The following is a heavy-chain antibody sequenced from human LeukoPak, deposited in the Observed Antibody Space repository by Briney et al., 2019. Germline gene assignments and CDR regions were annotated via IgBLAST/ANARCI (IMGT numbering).Heavy chain of an antibody. D-gene: IGHD2-15*01. CDR2: INSDGSST. CDR1: GFTFSCYW. Sequence: GGSLRLSCAASGFTFSCYWMHWVRQAPGKGLVWVSPINSDGSSTSYADSVKGRFTISRDNAKNTLYLQMNSLRAADTAVYYCVRGYCSGGSCYLVDYWGHGTLVTVSS. CDR3: VRGYCSGGSCYLVDY. J-gene: IGHJ4*01. V-gene: IGHV3-74*01.